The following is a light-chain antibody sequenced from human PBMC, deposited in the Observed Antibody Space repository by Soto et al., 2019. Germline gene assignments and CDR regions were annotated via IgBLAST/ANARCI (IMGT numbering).Light chain of an antibody. CDR1: SSNIGSHT. CDR2: SNN. V-gene: IGLV1-44*01. CDR3: AAWEDRLNGWV. J-gene: IGLJ3*02. Sequence: QSVLTQPPSASGTPGQRVTISCSGSSSNIGSHTVNWYQQLPGTARKLLIYSNNQRPSGVPDRFSGSKSGTSASLAISGLQSEDEADYYCAAWEDRLNGWVFGGGTKLTVL.